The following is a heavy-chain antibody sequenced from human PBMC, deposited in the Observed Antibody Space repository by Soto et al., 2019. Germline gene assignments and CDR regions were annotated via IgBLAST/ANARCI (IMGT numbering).Heavy chain of an antibody. V-gene: IGHV5-51*01. J-gene: IGHJ5*02. Sequence: PGESLKLSCKGSGYSFTSYWIGWVRQMPGKGLEWMGIIYPGDSDTRYSPSFQGQVTISADKSISTAYLQWSSLKASDTAVYYCAKGLRYFDWLFSPPSAPQYNWFDPWGQGTLVTVSS. CDR2: IYPGDSDT. CDR3: AKGLRYFDWLFSPPSAPQYNWFDP. D-gene: IGHD3-9*01. CDR1: GYSFTSYW.